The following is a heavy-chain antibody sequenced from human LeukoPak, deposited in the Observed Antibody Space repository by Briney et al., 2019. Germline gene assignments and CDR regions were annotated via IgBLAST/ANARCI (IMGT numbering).Heavy chain of an antibody. Sequence: GGSLRLSCAASGFTFSSYGMHWVRQAPGKGLGWVAVIWYDGSNKYYADSVKGRFTISRDNSKNTLYLQMNSLRAEDTAVYYCARDPPGIVGATDAFDIWGQGTMVTVSS. J-gene: IGHJ3*02. D-gene: IGHD1-26*01. V-gene: IGHV3-33*01. CDR1: GFTFSSYG. CDR2: IWYDGSNK. CDR3: ARDPPGIVGATDAFDI.